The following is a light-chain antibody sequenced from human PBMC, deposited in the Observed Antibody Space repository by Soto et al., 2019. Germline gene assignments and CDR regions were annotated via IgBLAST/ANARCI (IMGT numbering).Light chain of an antibody. CDR3: QQANTFLLT. CDR2: PAS. Sequence: DIQMTQSPSSMSASVGDRVTITCRASQDIGSWLAWYQQKPWKAPKLLIYPASSLQTGVPSRFSGSGSGTDFTLTISSLQPEDFATYYCQQANTFLLTFGGGTKVEIK. V-gene: IGKV1-12*01. J-gene: IGKJ4*01. CDR1: QDIGSW.